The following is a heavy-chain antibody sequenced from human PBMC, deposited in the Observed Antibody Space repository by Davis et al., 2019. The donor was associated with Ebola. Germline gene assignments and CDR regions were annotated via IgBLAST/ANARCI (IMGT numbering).Heavy chain of an antibody. D-gene: IGHD6-6*01. CDR2: INHSGST. CDR1: GGSISSYY. Sequence: MPSETLSLTCTVSGGSISSYYWSWIRQPPGKGLEWIGEINHSGSTNYNPSLKSRVTISVDTSKNQFSLKLSSVTAADTAVYYCATGGIAARTYYYYGMDVWGQGTTVTVSS. J-gene: IGHJ6*02. CDR3: ATGGIAARTYYYYGMDV. V-gene: IGHV4-34*01.